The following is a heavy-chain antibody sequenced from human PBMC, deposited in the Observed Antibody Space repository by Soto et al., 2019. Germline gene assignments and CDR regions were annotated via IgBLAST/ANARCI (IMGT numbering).Heavy chain of an antibody. CDR2: INKDATT. D-gene: IGHD3-3*01. Sequence: EVQLAESGGGFVEPGGSLRLSCVVPGFSLSRAWMDWVRQVPGKGLVWVSRINKDATTTYADSVKGRFTISRDTAKNTLYLQMNSLRAEDTALYYCAREDLWSFAWGQGTLVTVSS. J-gene: IGHJ5*02. CDR3: AREDLWSFA. CDR1: GFSLSRAW. V-gene: IGHV3-74*01.